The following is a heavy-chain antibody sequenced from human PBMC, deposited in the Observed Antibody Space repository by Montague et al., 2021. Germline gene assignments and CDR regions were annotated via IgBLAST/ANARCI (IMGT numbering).Heavy chain of an antibody. Sequence: SETLSLTCSVSGASISAYYWCWIRQPPAKGLEWIGYIYYSRRTNXNPSLKSRVTISVDTSKNQFSLKLSSVTAADTAFYYCAVTNPYYYYGMDVWGQGTTVTVSS. CDR2: IYYSRRT. CDR1: GASISAYY. D-gene: IGHD1-14*01. V-gene: IGHV4-59*01. CDR3: AVTNPYYYYGMDV. J-gene: IGHJ6*02.